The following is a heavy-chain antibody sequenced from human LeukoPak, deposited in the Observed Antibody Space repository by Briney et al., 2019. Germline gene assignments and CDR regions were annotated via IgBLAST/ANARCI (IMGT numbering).Heavy chain of an antibody. D-gene: IGHD1-7*01. J-gene: IGHJ3*02. CDR2: FTWNSGTI. CDR1: GFTFEDYA. CDR3: AKDVTGTGAFDI. Sequence: GGSLRLSCAASGFTFEDYAMHWVRQGPGKGLEWVSGFTWNSGTIGYADSVKGRFTIHRDNAKNSLYLQMNSLRAEDTALYYCAKDVTGTGAFDIWGQGTMVTVSS. V-gene: IGHV3-9*01.